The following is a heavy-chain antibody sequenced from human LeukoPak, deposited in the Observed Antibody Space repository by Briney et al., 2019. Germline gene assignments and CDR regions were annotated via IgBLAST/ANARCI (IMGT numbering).Heavy chain of an antibody. CDR3: ARHRGPSLHSRGYFDY. Sequence: TGGSLRLSCAASGFTFSSYGMHWVRQAPGKGLEWVAVMSHDGTNKYYADSVKGRFTISRDNSKNTLYLQMDSLRTEDTAVYYGARHRGPSLHSRGYFDYWGQGTLVTVSS. CDR1: GFTFSSYG. CDR2: MSHDGTNK. J-gene: IGHJ4*02. D-gene: IGHD3-22*01. V-gene: IGHV3-30*03.